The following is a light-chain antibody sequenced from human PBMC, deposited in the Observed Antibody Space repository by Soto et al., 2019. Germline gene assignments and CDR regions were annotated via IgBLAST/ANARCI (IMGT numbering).Light chain of an antibody. V-gene: IGLV2-11*01. CDR2: GVT. CDR1: SSDVGGYNY. J-gene: IGLJ2*01. Sequence: QSALTQPRSVSGSPGQSVAISCTGTSSDVGGYNYVSWYRQHPGSAPKLLLYGVTKRPSGVPDRFSGSKSGNTACLTISGLQVDDEADYYCCSYAGGYIVVIGGGTKLTVL. CDR3: CSYAGGYIVV.